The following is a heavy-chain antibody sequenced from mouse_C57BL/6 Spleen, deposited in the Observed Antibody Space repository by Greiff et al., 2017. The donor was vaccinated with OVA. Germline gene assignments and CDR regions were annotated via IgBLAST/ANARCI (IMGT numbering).Heavy chain of an antibody. V-gene: IGHV1-66*01. D-gene: IGHD1-1*01. CDR2: IYPGSGNT. J-gene: IGHJ1*03. CDR3: ALHYYGSRRYFDV. CDR1: GYSFTSYY. Sequence: QVQLKQSGPELVKPGASVKISCKASGYSFTSYYIHWVKQRPGQGLEWIGWIYPGSGNTKYNEKFKGKATLTADTSSSTAYMQLSSLTSEDSAVYYCALHYYGSRRYFDVWGTGTTVTVSS.